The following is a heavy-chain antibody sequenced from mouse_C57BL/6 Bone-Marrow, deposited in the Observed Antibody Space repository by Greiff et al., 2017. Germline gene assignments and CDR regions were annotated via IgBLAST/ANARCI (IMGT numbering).Heavy chain of an antibody. CDR3: AMRYYYGSGRYFDV. V-gene: IGHV5-6*02. Sequence: DVKLVESGGDLVKPGGSLKLSCAASGFTFSSYGMSWVRQTPDKRLEWVATISSGGSYTYYPDSVKGRFTISRDNAKNTLYLQMSSLKSEDTAMYYCAMRYYYGSGRYFDVWGTGTTVTVSS. D-gene: IGHD1-1*01. CDR1: GFTFSSYG. CDR2: ISSGGSYT. J-gene: IGHJ1*03.